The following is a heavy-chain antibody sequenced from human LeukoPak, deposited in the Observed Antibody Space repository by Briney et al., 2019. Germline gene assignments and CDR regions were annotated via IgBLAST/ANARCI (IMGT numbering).Heavy chain of an antibody. CDR1: GFTFSSYS. Sequence: GGSLRLSCAASGFTFSSYSMNWVRQAPGKGLEWVSSISSSSSYIYYADSVKGRFTISRDNAKNTLYLQMNSLGVEDTAVYYCAKGSSNFYFDSWGQGTLVTVSS. CDR3: AKGSSNFYFDS. CDR2: ISSSSSYI. V-gene: IGHV3-21*04. J-gene: IGHJ4*02. D-gene: IGHD1-7*01.